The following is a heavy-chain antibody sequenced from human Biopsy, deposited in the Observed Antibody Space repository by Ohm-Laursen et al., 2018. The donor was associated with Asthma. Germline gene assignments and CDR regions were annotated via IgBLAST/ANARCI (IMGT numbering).Heavy chain of an antibody. CDR2: IKHDGTEK. D-gene: IGHD3-3*01. Sequence: SLRLSCAASGFTFGDYWMSWVRQVPGKGLEWVANIKHDGTEKNHVDSLKGRFTISRDNAKNSLYLQMNSLRAEDTAVYYCARTFQFWSPYHAEPYQLWGQGTLVTVPS. CDR1: GFTFGDYW. CDR3: ARTFQFWSPYHAEPYQL. J-gene: IGHJ1*01. V-gene: IGHV3-7*01.